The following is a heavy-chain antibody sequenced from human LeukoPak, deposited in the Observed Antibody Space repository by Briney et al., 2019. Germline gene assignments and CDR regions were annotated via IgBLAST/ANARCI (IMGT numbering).Heavy chain of an antibody. CDR3: ARVRQGDYGDYPLLDY. J-gene: IGHJ4*02. Sequence: PSETLSLTCTVSGGSISSGDYYWSWIRQPPGKGLEWIGYIYYSGSTYYNPSLKSRVTISVDTSKNQFSLKLSSVTAADTAVYYCARVRQGDYGDYPLLDYWGQGTLVTVSS. CDR2: IYYSGST. V-gene: IGHV4-30-4*01. D-gene: IGHD4-17*01. CDR1: GGSISSGDYY.